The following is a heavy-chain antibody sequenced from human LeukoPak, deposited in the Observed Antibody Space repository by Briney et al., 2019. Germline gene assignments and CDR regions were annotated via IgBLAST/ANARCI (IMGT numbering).Heavy chain of an antibody. J-gene: IGHJ6*02. CDR1: GGSISSYY. V-gene: IGHV4-59*08. CDR2: IYYSGST. CDR3: ARLRDYYGSGSPYYGMDV. D-gene: IGHD3-10*01. Sequence: KSSETLSLTCTVSGGSISSYYWSWIRQPPGKGLEWIGYIYYSGSTNYNPSLKSRVTISVDTSKNQFSLKLSSVTAADTAVYYCARLRDYYGSGSPYYGMDVWGQGTTVTVSS.